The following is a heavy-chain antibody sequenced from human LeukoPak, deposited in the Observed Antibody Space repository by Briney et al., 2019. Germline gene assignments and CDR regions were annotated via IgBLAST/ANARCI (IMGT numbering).Heavy chain of an antibody. CDR2: IKQDGSEK. D-gene: IGHD3-22*01. J-gene: IGHJ4*02. Sequence: PGGSLRLSCAASGFTFSSYRMSWVRQAPGKGLEWVANIKQDGSEKYYVDSVKGRFTISRDNAKNSLYLQMNSLRAEDTAVYYCARDREYYYDSSGYYPFLFDYWGQGTLVTVSS. V-gene: IGHV3-7*01. CDR1: GFTFSSYR. CDR3: ARDREYYYDSSGYYPFLFDY.